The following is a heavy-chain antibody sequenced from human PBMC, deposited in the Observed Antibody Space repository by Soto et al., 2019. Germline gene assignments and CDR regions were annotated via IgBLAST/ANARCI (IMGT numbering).Heavy chain of an antibody. D-gene: IGHD6-13*01. V-gene: IGHV4-39*01. Sequence: PSETLSLTCTVSGDSISSSSYFWGWIRQPPGKGLEWIGNIDYSGSTDYNPSLKSRATISADTSKNQFSLKLTSVTAADTAVYYCATLRRGSSWSDSWGQGTLVTVSS. CDR2: IDYSGST. CDR3: ATLRRGSSWSDS. J-gene: IGHJ5*01. CDR1: GDSISSSSYF.